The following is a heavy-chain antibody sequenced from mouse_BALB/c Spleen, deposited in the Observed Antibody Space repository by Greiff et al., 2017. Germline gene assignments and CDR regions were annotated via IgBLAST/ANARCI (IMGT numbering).Heavy chain of an antibody. CDR1: GFDFSRYW. J-gene: IGHJ4*01. V-gene: IGHV4-1*02. CDR2: INPDSSTI. Sequence: EVKLMESGGGLVQPGGSLKLSCAASGFDFSRYWMSWVRQAPGKGLEWIGEINPDSSTINYTPSLKDKFIISRDNAKNTLYLQMSKVRSEDTALYYCARHGGYYAMDYWGQGTSVTVSS. CDR3: ARHGGYYAMDY.